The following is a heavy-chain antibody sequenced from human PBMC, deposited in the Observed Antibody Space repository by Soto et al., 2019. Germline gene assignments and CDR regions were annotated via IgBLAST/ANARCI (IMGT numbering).Heavy chain of an antibody. V-gene: IGHV3-30-3*01. CDR3: ARRYAFDI. J-gene: IGHJ3*02. Sequence: QVQLVESGGGVVQPGRSLRLSCAASGFTFSSYAMHWVRQAPGKGLEWVAVISYDGSNKYYADSVKGRFTISRDNSKNTLYLQMNSLRDEDTAVYYCARRYAFDIWGQGTMVTVSS. CDR2: ISYDGSNK. CDR1: GFTFSSYA.